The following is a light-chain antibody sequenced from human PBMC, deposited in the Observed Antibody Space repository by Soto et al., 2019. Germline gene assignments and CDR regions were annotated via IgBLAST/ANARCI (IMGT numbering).Light chain of an antibody. CDR3: QQYNNWPPET. Sequence: EIVMTQTPATLSVSPGERATLSCRASQTISSSSLAWYQQKGGQAPRLLIYGASSRATGIPDRFSGSGSGTEFTLTISSLQSEDFAVYYCQQYNNWPPETFGQGTKVDVK. J-gene: IGKJ1*01. V-gene: IGKV3D-15*01. CDR1: QTISSS. CDR2: GAS.